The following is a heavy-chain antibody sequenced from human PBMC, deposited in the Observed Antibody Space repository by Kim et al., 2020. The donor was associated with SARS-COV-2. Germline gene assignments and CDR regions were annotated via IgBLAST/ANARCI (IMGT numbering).Heavy chain of an antibody. CDR3: TTPPRRARLSSSWSDV. V-gene: IGHV3-15*01. D-gene: IGHD6-13*01. Sequence: RGSLRLSCAASGFTFSNAWMSWVRQAPGKGLEWVGRIKSKTDGGTTDYAAPVKGRFTISRDDSKNTLYLQMNSLKTEDTAVYYCTTPPRRARLSSSWSDVWGQGTTDTVSS. CDR1: GFTFSNAW. J-gene: IGHJ6*02. CDR2: IKSKTDGGTT.